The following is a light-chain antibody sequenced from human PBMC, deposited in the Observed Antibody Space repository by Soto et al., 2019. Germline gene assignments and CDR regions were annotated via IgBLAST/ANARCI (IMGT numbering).Light chain of an antibody. Sequence: QSVLAQARSVPGSPGQSVTISCTGTGNDVGAYNYVSWYQQHPGRPPKLLIYGVVRWPSGVPDRFSGSKSGNTASLTISGLQAEDEADYFCCSYAGGYTYLFGTGTKVTVL. CDR2: GVV. CDR1: GNDVGAYNY. V-gene: IGLV2-11*01. J-gene: IGLJ1*01. CDR3: CSYAGGYTYL.